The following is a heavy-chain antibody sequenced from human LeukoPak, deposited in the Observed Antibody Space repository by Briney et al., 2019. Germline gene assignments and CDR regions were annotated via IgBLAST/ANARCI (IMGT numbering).Heavy chain of an antibody. CDR1: GGSINSGGYY. D-gene: IGHD2-2*01. J-gene: IGHJ3*02. Sequence: SETQSLTCTVSGGSINSGGYYWSWTRQPPGKGLEWIGYIYYSGSTFYNPSLKSRVTISVDRSKNQFSLNLSSVTAADTAVYYCASPPGYCSSTTCHGAFDIWGQGTMVTVSS. V-gene: IGHV4-30-2*01. CDR2: IYYSGST. CDR3: ASPPGYCSSTTCHGAFDI.